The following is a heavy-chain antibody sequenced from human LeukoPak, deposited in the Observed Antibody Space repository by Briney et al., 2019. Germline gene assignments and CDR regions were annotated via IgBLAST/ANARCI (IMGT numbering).Heavy chain of an antibody. CDR3: ARGTLYYDSSGYYSGHADY. CDR1: GDTFSCYA. V-gene: IGHV1-69*01. D-gene: IGHD3-22*01. J-gene: IGHJ4*02. Sequence: SVKVSCKATGDTFSCYAISWVRQAPGQGLEWMGGITPILGTANYAQKFQGRVTITAAESTSTAYMELSSLRSEDTAVYYCARGTLYYDSSGYYSGHADYWGQGTLVTVSS. CDR2: ITPILGTA.